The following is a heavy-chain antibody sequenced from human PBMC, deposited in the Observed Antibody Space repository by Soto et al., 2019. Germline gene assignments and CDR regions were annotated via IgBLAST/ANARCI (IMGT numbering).Heavy chain of an antibody. J-gene: IGHJ4*02. V-gene: IGHV4-34*01. CDR1: GGSFSGYY. Sequence: QVQLQQWGAGLLKPSETLSLTYAVYGGSFSGYYWSWIRQPPGKGLEWIGEINHSGSTNYNPSLKSRVTISVDTSKNQFSLKLSSVTAADTAVYYCARGDSSGARDLDYWGQGTLVTVSS. CDR2: INHSGST. D-gene: IGHD6-19*01. CDR3: ARGDSSGARDLDY.